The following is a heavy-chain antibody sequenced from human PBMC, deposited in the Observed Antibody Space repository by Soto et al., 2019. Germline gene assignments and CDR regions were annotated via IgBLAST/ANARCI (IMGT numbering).Heavy chain of an antibody. J-gene: IGHJ6*02. CDR1: GYSFTSYW. Sequence: GESLKISWKGSGYSFTSYWIGGVRQMPGKGLEWMGIIYPGDSDTRYSPSFQGQVTISADKSISTAYLQWSSLKASDTGMYDYARVEVRSFHTGDLYYSYRMDVSGPGTTVSLSS. CDR2: IYPGDSDT. CDR3: ARVEVRSFHTGDLYYSYRMDV. D-gene: IGHD3-10*01. V-gene: IGHV5-51*01.